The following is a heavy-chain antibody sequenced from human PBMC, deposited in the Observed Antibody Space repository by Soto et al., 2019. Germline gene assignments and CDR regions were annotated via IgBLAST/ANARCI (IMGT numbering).Heavy chain of an antibody. CDR1: GYSISSGYY. Sequence: SETLSLTCAVSGYSISSGYYWGWIRQTPGRGLEWIASIYHSGSTYYNPPLKSRVTISVDTSKNQFSLKLTSVTAADTAVYYCARGAATVTPGWFDPWGQGIMVTVSS. CDR3: ARGAATVTPGWFDP. J-gene: IGHJ5*02. CDR2: IYHSGST. D-gene: IGHD4-17*01. V-gene: IGHV4-38-2*01.